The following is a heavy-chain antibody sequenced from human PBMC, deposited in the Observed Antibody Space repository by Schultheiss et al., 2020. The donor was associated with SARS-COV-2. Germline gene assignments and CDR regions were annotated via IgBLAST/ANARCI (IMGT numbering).Heavy chain of an antibody. CDR3: ARFRQQPFYYMDV. CDR1: GFTVSSNY. CDR2: IYSGGST. D-gene: IGHD6-13*01. Sequence: GGSLRLSCAASGFTVSSNYMSWVRQAPGKGLEWVSVIYSGGSTYYADSVKGRFTISRDNSKNTLYLQMNSLRVEDTAVYYCARFRQQPFYYMDVWAKGTTVTVSS. V-gene: IGHV3-53*01. J-gene: IGHJ6*03.